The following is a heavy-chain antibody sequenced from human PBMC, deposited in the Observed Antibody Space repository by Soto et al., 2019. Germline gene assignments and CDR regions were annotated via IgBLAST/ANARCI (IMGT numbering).Heavy chain of an antibody. J-gene: IGHJ6*02. CDR1: GYTFSNYA. Sequence: QVQLVQSGAELKKPGASVKVSCKTSGYTFSNYAISWVRQAPGQGLEWMGWISSYNSNNGDTKSAQMLQGRVTMTMDTAATTGYMELRGLRSDDTAVYYCARAELERGEVGYFGMDVWGQGTMVTVSS. D-gene: IGHD1-1*01. CDR2: ISSYNSNNGDT. CDR3: ARAELERGEVGYFGMDV. V-gene: IGHV1-18*04.